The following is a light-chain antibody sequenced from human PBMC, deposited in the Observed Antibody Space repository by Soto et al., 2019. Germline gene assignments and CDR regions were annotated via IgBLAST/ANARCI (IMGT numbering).Light chain of an antibody. CDR3: QQSHTTPCT. V-gene: IGKV1-39*01. J-gene: IGKJ1*01. CDR1: QSITSY. Sequence: DIQMTQSPSSLSASVGDRVTITCRASQSITSYLNWYQQKPGKAPQLLIYAASSLQSGVPSRFSGSGSGTDFTLTISSLQPEDFATYFCQQSHTTPCTFGQGTKVEVK. CDR2: AAS.